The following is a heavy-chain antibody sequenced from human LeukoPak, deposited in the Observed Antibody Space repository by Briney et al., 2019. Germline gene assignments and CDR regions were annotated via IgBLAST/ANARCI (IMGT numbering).Heavy chain of an antibody. J-gene: IGHJ5*02. CDR1: GGSFSGYY. D-gene: IGHD3-22*01. CDR2: INHSGST. CDR3: ARSSGYLFDP. Sequence: SETLSLTRAVYGGSFSGYYWSWIRQPPGKGLEWIGEINHSGSTNYNPSLKSRVSISVDTSKNQFSLKLSSVSAADTAVYYCARSSGYLFDPWGQGILVTVSS. V-gene: IGHV4-34*01.